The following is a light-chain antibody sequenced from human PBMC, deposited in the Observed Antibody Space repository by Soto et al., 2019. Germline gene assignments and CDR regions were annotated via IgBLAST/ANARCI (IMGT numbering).Light chain of an antibody. CDR2: AAS. CDR3: QHNNSYSEA. J-gene: IGKJ1*01. V-gene: IGKV1-17*01. Sequence: DIQITQTPSSLSAPVGDRVTITCLATQDIRNDLGWYQQKPGKAPKRLIYAASSLQTGVPSRFSGSGSGTEFTLTISSLQPEDFATYYCQHNNSYSEAFGQGTKVDIK. CDR1: QDIRND.